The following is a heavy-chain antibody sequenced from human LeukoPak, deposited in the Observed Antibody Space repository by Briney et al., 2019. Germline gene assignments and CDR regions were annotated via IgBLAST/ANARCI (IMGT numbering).Heavy chain of an antibody. D-gene: IGHD6-19*01. V-gene: IGHV3-33*01. J-gene: IGHJ4*02. CDR1: GFTFSSYG. CDR3: ARGRIAVAGTILDY. Sequence: GGSLRLSCAASGFTFSSYGMHWVRQAPGKGLEWVAVIWYDGSNKYYADSVKGRFPISRDNSKNTLYLQMNSLRAEDTAVYYCARGRIAVAGTILDYWGQGTLVTVSS. CDR2: IWYDGSNK.